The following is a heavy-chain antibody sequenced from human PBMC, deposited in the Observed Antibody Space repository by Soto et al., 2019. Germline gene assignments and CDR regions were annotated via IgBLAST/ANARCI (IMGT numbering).Heavy chain of an antibody. CDR1: GFTFSSYW. D-gene: IGHD3-3*01. CDR3: ASTIFGVVIDAFDI. CDR2: IKQDGSEK. J-gene: IGHJ3*02. Sequence: GGSLRLSCAASGFTFSSYWMSWVRQAPGKGLEWVANIKQDGSEKYYVDSVKGRFTISRDNAKNSLYLQMNSLRAEDTAVYYCASTIFGVVIDAFDIWGQGTMVTVSS. V-gene: IGHV3-7*01.